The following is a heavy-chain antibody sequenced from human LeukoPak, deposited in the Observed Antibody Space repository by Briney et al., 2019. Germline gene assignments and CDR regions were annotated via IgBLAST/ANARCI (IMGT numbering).Heavy chain of an antibody. CDR1: GFTFSDYS. D-gene: IGHD6-13*01. CDR2: IRSSSSYI. Sequence: GGSLRLSCAASGFTFSDYSMNWVRQAPGKGLEWVSSIRSSSSYIYYADSVRGRFTISRDNAKNSLYLQMNSLRADDTAVYYCARGSRREHLVGDYWGQGTLVTVSS. V-gene: IGHV3-21*01. CDR3: ARGSRREHLVGDY. J-gene: IGHJ4*02.